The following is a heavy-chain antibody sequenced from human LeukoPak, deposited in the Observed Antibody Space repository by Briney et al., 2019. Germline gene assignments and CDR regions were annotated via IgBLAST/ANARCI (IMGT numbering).Heavy chain of an antibody. Sequence: GGSLRLSCAASGFTVSSNYMSWVRQAPGKGLEWVSVIYSGGSTYYADSEKGRFTISRDNSKNTLYLQMNSLRAEDTAVYYCARDLKGGRFGELNPPDYWGQGTLVTVSS. J-gene: IGHJ4*02. CDR1: GFTVSSNY. CDR3: ARDLKGGRFGELNPPDY. CDR2: IYSGGST. V-gene: IGHV3-53*01. D-gene: IGHD3-10*01.